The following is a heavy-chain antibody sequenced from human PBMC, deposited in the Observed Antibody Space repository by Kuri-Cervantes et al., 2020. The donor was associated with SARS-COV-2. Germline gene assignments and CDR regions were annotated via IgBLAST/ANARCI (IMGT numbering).Heavy chain of an antibody. Sequence: SETLSLTCTVSGGSISSYYWSWIRQPPGKGLEWIGYIYYSGSTNYNPSLKSRVTISVDTSKNQFSLKLSSVTAADTAVYYRARVRIFGVPGFAFDIWGQGTMVTVSS. V-gene: IGHV4-59*01. CDR3: ARVRIFGVPGFAFDI. CDR2: IYYSGST. CDR1: GGSISSYY. J-gene: IGHJ3*02. D-gene: IGHD3-3*01.